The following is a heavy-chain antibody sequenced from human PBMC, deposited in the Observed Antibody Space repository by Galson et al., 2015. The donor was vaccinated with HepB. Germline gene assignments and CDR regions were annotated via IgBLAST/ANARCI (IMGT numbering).Heavy chain of an antibody. CDR1: GGTFSSYA. J-gene: IGHJ6*02. V-gene: IGHV1-69*13. Sequence: SVKVSCKASGGTFSSYAISWVRQAPGQGLEWMGGIIPIFGTANYAQKFQGRVTITADESTSTAYMELSSLRSEDTAVYYCASIYSNRHLYYYYGMDVWGQGTTVTVSS. CDR3: ASIYSNRHLYYYYGMDV. D-gene: IGHD4-11*01. CDR2: IIPIFGTA.